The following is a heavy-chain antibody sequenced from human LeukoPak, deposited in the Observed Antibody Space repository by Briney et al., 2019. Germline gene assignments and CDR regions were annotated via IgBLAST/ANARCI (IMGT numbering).Heavy chain of an antibody. D-gene: IGHD2-2*01. CDR1: GFTFRSYS. CDR3: ARAPTVLVGYCSSSSCQADY. CDR2: IDPSSTYI. V-gene: IGHV3-21*01. J-gene: IGHJ4*02. Sequence: GGSLRLSCAASGFTFRSYSMNWVRQAPGKGLEWVSAIDPSSTYIYYADSVKGRFTISRDNAENSLYLQMNNLRVEDTAVYYCARAPTVLVGYCSSSSCQADYWGQGTLVTVSS.